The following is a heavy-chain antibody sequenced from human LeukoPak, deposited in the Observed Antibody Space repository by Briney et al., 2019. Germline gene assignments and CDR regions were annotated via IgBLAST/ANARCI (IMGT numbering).Heavy chain of an antibody. Sequence: PGGSLRLSCAASGFIFRTYWMHWVRQAPGKGLVWVSRISGDGRSTSYADFVKGRFTISRDNAKNTLYLQIHSLRAEDTAAYYCAAFYYDPAYWGQGTLVTVSS. CDR1: GFIFRTYW. V-gene: IGHV3-74*01. CDR3: AAFYYDPAY. D-gene: IGHD3-22*01. CDR2: ISGDGRST. J-gene: IGHJ4*02.